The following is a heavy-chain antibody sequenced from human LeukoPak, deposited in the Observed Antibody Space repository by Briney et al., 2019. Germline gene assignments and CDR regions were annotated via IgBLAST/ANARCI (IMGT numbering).Heavy chain of an antibody. V-gene: IGHV1-18*01. CDR2: ISGYNGDI. CDR3: ARVLSREGYFDY. D-gene: IGHD5-24*01. J-gene: IGHJ4*02. Sequence: ASVKVSCKASGYTFTNYGINWVRQAPGQGLEGMGWISGYNGDINYAQRLQGRVTMTTDTSTSTAYMELRSLSSDDTAVYYCARVLSREGYFDYWGQGTLVTVS. CDR1: GYTFTNYG.